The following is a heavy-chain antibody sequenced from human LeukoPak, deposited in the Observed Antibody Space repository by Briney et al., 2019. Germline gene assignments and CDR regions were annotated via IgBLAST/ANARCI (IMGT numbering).Heavy chain of an antibody. V-gene: IGHV4-34*01. CDR1: GGSFSGYY. CDR2: INHSGST. CDR3: ARHQELRYFDWLLNGHFDY. J-gene: IGHJ4*02. Sequence: PSETLSLTCAVYGGSFSGYYWSWIRQPPGKGLEWIGEINHSGSTNYNPSLKSRVTISVDTSKNQFSLKLSSVTAADTAVYYCARHQELRYFDWLLNGHFDYWGQGTLVTVSS. D-gene: IGHD3-9*01.